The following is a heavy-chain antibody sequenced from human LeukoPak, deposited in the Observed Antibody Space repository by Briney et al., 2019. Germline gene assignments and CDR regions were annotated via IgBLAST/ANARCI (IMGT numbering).Heavy chain of an antibody. D-gene: IGHD6-19*01. CDR1: GFTFSSYS. V-gene: IGHV3-48*02. J-gene: IGHJ4*02. Sequence: PGGSLRLSCVAPGFTFSSYSMNWVRQAPGKGLEWVSYIRGTSTTMYYADSVKGRFTISRDNAKNSLYLQMNSLRDEDTAVYYCAKANSNGWYYFDSWGQGTLVTVSS. CDR3: AKANSNGWYYFDS. CDR2: IRGTSTTM.